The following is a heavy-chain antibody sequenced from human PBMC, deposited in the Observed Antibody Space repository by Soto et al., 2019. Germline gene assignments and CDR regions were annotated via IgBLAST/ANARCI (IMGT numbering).Heavy chain of an antibody. CDR2: IYNSGTT. V-gene: IGHV4-31*03. CDR3: ARDPAP. Sequence: QVQLQESGPGLVKPSETLSLTCTVSGGSITRGGYYWSWIRQHPGKGLEWIGYIYNSGTTYYNPSLKSRVTISVDTHKNQFSLQLTSVTAADTAVYYCARDPAPWGQGTLVTVSS. J-gene: IGHJ5*02. CDR1: GGSITRGGYY.